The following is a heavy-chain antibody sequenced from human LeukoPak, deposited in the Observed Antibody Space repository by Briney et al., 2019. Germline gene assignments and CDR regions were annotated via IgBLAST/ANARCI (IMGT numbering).Heavy chain of an antibody. D-gene: IGHD6-13*01. CDR2: ISGSGGST. J-gene: IGHJ1*01. Sequence: GGSLRLSCAASGFTFSSYAMSWVRQAPGKGREWVSAISGSGGSTYYADSVKGRFTISRDNSKNTLYLQMNSLRAEDTAVYYCAKDRVIAAAGTEYFQHWGQGTLVTVSS. CDR1: GFTFSSYA. V-gene: IGHV3-23*01. CDR3: AKDRVIAAAGTEYFQH.